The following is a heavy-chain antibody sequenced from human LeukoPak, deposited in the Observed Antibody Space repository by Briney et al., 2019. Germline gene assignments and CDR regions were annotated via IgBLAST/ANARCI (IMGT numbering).Heavy chain of an antibody. CDR2: IYYSGST. J-gene: IGHJ6*03. Sequence: SETLSLTCTISGASIDSYYWSWIRQPPGKGLEWIGYIYYSGSTNYNPSLKSRVTISVDTSKNQFSLKLSSVTAADTAVYYCARLYYDSSGYYFNYYYYMDVWGKGTTVTVSS. CDR1: GASIDSYY. D-gene: IGHD3-22*01. V-gene: IGHV4-59*01. CDR3: ARLYYDSSGYYFNYYYYMDV.